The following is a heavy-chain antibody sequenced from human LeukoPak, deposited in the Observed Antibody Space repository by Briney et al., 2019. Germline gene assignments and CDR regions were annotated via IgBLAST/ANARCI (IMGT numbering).Heavy chain of an antibody. J-gene: IGHJ4*02. CDR1: GFTVSSNY. CDR3: TRAPHPRCSSSGCYLDY. Sequence: GGSLRLSCTVSGFTVSSNYMSWVRQAPGKGLEWVGFIQAKAYGGATKYAASVNGRFSISRDDSQSIANLQMNDLKTEDTAVYYCTRAPHPRCSSSGCYLDYWGQGTLVTVSS. D-gene: IGHD2-2*01. CDR2: IQAKAYGGAT. V-gene: IGHV3-49*04.